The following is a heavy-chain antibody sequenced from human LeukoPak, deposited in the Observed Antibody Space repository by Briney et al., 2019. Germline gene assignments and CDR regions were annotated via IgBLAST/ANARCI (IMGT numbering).Heavy chain of an antibody. CDR2: INPAGDT. J-gene: IGHJ6*02. Sequence: GGSLRLSCAASGFTFSTYDMHWVRQATGKGLEWVSGINPAGDTYYPGSVKGRFTISREDAKNSFYLQMNSLRAGDTAVYYCARGDCSGGSCSSMDVWGQGTTVTASS. D-gene: IGHD2-15*01. V-gene: IGHV3-13*04. CDR3: ARGDCSGGSCSSMDV. CDR1: GFTFSTYD.